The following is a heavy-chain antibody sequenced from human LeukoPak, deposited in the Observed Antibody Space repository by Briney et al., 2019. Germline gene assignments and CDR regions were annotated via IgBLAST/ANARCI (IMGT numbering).Heavy chain of an antibody. J-gene: IGHJ5*02. CDR2: ISSSSSII. D-gene: IGHD6-19*01. CDR1: GXTFSGYS. CDR3: ARTVIAVAANWFDP. Sequence: PGGSLRLSCAASGXTFSGYSMNWVRQAPGKGLEWVSYISSSSSIISYADSVKGRFTISRDNAKNSLYLQMNSLRDEDTAVYYCARTVIAVAANWFDPWGQGTLVTVSS. V-gene: IGHV3-48*02.